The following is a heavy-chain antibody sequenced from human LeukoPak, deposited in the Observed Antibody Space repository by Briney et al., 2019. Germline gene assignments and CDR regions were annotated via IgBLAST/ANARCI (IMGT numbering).Heavy chain of an antibody. D-gene: IGHD3-22*01. J-gene: IGHJ5*02. CDR1: GGSISSSSYY. Sequence: SETLSLTCTVSGGSISSSSYYLGWIRQPPGKGLEWIGSIYYSGSTYYNPSLKSRVTISVDTSKNQFSLKLSSVTAADTAVYYCARHAMIVGRANGFDPWGQGTLVTVSS. CDR3: ARHAMIVGRANGFDP. CDR2: IYYSGST. V-gene: IGHV4-39*01.